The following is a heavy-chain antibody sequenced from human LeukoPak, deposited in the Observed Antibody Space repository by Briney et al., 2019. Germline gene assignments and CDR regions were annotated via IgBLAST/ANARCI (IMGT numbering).Heavy chain of an antibody. CDR1: SGSISSGSYY. J-gene: IGHJ6*02. CDR3: ARIGAFSSGWFSGAYGMDV. CDR2: IYTSGST. Sequence: SETLSLTSTVSSGSISSGSYYWSWIRQPAGKGLEWIGRIYTSGSTNYNPSLKSRVTISVDTSKNQFSLKLSSVTAADTAVYYCARIGAFSSGWFSGAYGMDVWGQGTTVTVSS. D-gene: IGHD6-19*01. V-gene: IGHV4-61*02.